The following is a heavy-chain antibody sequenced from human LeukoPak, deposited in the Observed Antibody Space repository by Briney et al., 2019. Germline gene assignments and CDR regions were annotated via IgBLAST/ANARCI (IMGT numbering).Heavy chain of an antibody. CDR2: IYYSGST. CDR3: ARDTLRYFDL. V-gene: IGHV4-31*03. CDR1: GGSISSRGYY. Sequence: SQTLSLTCTVSGGSISSRGYYWSWIRQHPGKGLEWIGYIYYSGSTYYNPSLKSRVTISVDTSKNQFSLKLSSVTAADTAVYYCARDTLRYFDLWGRGTLVTVSS. J-gene: IGHJ2*01.